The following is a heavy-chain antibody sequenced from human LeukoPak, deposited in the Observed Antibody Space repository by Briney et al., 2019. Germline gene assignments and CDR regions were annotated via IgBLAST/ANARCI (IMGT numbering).Heavy chain of an antibody. V-gene: IGHV3-11*04. CDR1: GFTFSDYY. CDR2: ISSSGSTI. D-gene: IGHD1-1*01. CDR3: ARKGHFMEDDAFDI. J-gene: IGHJ3*02. Sequence: PGGSLRLSCAASGFTFSDYYMSWIRQAPGKGLEWVSYISSSGSTIYYADSVKGRFTISRDNAKNSLYLQMNSLRAEDTAVYYCARKGHFMEDDAFDIWGQGTMVTVSS.